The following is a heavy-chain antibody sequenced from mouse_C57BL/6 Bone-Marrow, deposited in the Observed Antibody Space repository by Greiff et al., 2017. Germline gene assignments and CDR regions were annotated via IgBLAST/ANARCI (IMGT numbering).Heavy chain of an antibody. CDR2: IDPANGNN. J-gene: IGHJ4*01. D-gene: IGHD1-1*01. CDR1: GFNFKNTY. CDR3: ARSGGSRLYYYAMDY. V-gene: IGHV14-3*01. Sequence: EVQLQQSVAELVRPGASVKLSCTASGFNFKNTYMHWVKQRPEQGLEWIGRIDPANGNNKYAPKFQGKATITADTSSNTAYLQLSSLTSEDTAIYYCARSGGSRLYYYAMDYWGQGTSVTVSS.